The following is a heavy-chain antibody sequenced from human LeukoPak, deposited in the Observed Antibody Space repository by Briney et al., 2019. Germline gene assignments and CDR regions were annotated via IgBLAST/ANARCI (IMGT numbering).Heavy chain of an antibody. CDR2: INPNSGGT. Sequence: ASVKVSCKASGYTFTGYYMHWVRQAPGQGLEWMGWINPNSGGTNYAQKFQGWVTMTRDTSISTAYMELSRLRSDDTTVYYCAILSQYSSGWPSPLDYWGQGTLVTVSS. CDR3: AILSQYSSGWPSPLDY. CDR1: GYTFTGYY. J-gene: IGHJ4*02. D-gene: IGHD6-19*01. V-gene: IGHV1-2*04.